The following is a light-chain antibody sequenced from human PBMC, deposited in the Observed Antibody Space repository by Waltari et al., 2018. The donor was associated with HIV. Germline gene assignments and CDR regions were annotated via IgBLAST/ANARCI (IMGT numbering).Light chain of an antibody. V-gene: IGLV1-47*01. Sequence: QSVLTQPPSASGTPGQRVTISCSGGSSNIGSKYVYWYQQLPGTAPKLLMYRNNQRPSGVPDRFSGSASGSTGSLTITGAQAEDEAEYYCQSRDSSGHHRVFGGGTKLTVL. CDR2: RNN. CDR1: SSNIGSKY. CDR3: QSRDSSGHHRV. J-gene: IGLJ3*02.